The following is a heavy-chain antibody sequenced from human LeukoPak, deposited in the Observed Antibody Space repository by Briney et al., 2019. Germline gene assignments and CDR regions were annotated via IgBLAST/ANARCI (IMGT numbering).Heavy chain of an antibody. D-gene: IGHD2-21*01. J-gene: IGHJ5*02. CDR3: AKGGIPDDP. CDR2: ISYDGSNK. V-gene: IGHV3-30*18. CDR1: GFSFSSYG. Sequence: GRSLRLSCAASGFSFSSYGMHWVRQAPGKGLEWVAVISYDGSNKYHADSVKGRFTISRDNFKNTLYLQMNSLRVEDTAVYYCAKGGIPDDPWGQGTLVTVSS.